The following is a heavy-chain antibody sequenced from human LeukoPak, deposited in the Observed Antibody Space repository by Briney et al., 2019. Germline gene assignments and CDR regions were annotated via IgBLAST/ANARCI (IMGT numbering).Heavy chain of an antibody. D-gene: IGHD3-16*01. Sequence: SETLSLTCTIFGASTSDYLWSSVRQPPGKGLEWIGYIHHTGSFHYDPSLNSRATISLDTSKHQFSLKLTSVTAADTAVYYCTRGHWALDCWGQGPLVTVSS. J-gene: IGHJ4*02. CDR2: IHHTGSF. V-gene: IGHV4-59*01. CDR1: GASTSDYL. CDR3: TRGHWALDC.